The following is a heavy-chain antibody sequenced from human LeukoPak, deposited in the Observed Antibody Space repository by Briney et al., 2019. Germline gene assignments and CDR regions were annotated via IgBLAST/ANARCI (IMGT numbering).Heavy chain of an antibody. V-gene: IGHV3-11*01. Sequence: GGSLRLSCAASGFTFSDYYMTWIRQAPGKGLECISSIGNNGRTIYYADSVKGRFTISRDNAQKSLYLQMNSLRAEDTAVYYCAKGSPIFYYYDMDVWGKGTTVTVSS. J-gene: IGHJ6*03. CDR3: AKGSPIFYYYDMDV. CDR2: IGNNGRTI. D-gene: IGHD3-10*01. CDR1: GFTFSDYY.